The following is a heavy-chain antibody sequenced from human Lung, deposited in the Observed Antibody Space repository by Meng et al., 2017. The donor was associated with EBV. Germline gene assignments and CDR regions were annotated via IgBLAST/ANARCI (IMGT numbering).Heavy chain of an antibody. V-gene: IGHV3-73*02. J-gene: IGHJ4*02. CDR1: GFPFSGSA. CDR2: IRSKANSYAT. D-gene: IGHD1-26*01. CDR3: TRSGSYPGIDY. Sequence: VELVESVGGLVPPGGSLNLSCSASGFPFSGSAMHWVRQASGKGLEWVGRIRSKANSYATAYAASVKGRFTISRDDSKNTAYLQMNSLKTEDTAVYYCTRSGSYPGIDYWGQGTLVTVSS.